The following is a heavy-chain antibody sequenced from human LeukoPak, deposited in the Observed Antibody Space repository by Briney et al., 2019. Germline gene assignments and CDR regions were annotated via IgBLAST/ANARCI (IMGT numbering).Heavy chain of an antibody. D-gene: IGHD4-17*01. CDR2: IYYSGST. V-gene: IGHV4-59*01. Sequence: PGGSLRLSCAASGFTFSDYYMSWIRQPPGKGLEWIGYIYYSGSTNYNPSLKSRVTISVDTSKNQFSLKLSSVTAADTAVYYCARGGDYPVVFDYWGQGTLVTVSS. CDR1: GFTFSDYY. CDR3: ARGGDYPVVFDY. J-gene: IGHJ4*02.